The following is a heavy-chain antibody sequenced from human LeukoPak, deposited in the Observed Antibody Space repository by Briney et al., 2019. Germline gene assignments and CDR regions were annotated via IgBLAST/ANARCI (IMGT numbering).Heavy chain of an antibody. Sequence: GGSLRLSCAASGFTFDDYAMHWVRLAPGKGLEWVSLISGDGGSTYYADSVKGRFTISRDNSKNSLYLQMNSLRTEDTALYYCGGIAVAGTGKFDYWGQGTLVTVSS. CDR3: GGIAVAGTGKFDY. CDR1: GFTFDDYA. D-gene: IGHD6-19*01. CDR2: ISGDGGST. J-gene: IGHJ4*02. V-gene: IGHV3-43*02.